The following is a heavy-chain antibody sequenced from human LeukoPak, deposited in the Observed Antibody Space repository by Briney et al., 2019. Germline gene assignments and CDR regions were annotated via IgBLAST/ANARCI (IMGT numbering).Heavy chain of an antibody. CDR1: GGSTSSYY. D-gene: IGHD6-19*01. CDR2: IYYSGST. J-gene: IGHJ4*02. V-gene: IGHV4-59*01. Sequence: SETLSLTCTVSGGSTSSYYWSWIRQPPGKGLEWIGYIYYSGSTNYNPSLKSRVTISVDTSKNQFSLKLSSVTAADTAVYYCAREDGSGWYGSVDYWGQGTLVTVSS. CDR3: AREDGSGWYGSVDY.